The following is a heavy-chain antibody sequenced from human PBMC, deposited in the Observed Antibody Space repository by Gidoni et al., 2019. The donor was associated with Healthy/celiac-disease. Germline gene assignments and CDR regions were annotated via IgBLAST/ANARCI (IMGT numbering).Heavy chain of an antibody. J-gene: IGHJ4*02. Sequence: QVQLVESGGGVVQPGRSLRLSCADSGFTFSSYGMHWVRQAPGKGLEWVAVISYDGSNKYYADSVKGRFTISRDNSKNTLYLQMNSLRAEDTAVYYCATSPGVVVVPIDYWGQGTLVTVSS. CDR2: ISYDGSNK. D-gene: IGHD2-2*01. V-gene: IGHV3-30*03. CDR1: GFTFSSYG. CDR3: ATSPGVVVVPIDY.